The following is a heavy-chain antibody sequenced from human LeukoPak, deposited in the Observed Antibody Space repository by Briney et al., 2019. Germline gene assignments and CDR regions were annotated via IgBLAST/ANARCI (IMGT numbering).Heavy chain of an antibody. CDR2: IRSKAYGGTT. CDR1: GFTFGDYA. Sequence: PGRSLRLSCTASGFTFGDYAMSWVRQAPRKGLEWVGFIRSKAYGGTTEYAASVKGRFTISRDDSKSIAYLQMNSLKTEDTAVYYCTRGFYYDSSGYYYPVGYFDYWGQGTLVTVSS. CDR3: TRGFYYDSSGYYYPVGYFDY. V-gene: IGHV3-49*04. J-gene: IGHJ4*02. D-gene: IGHD3-22*01.